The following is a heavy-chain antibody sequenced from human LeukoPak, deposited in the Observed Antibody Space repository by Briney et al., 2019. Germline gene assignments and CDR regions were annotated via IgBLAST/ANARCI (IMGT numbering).Heavy chain of an antibody. CDR2: IIPIFGTA. J-gene: IGHJ4*02. Sequence: SVTVSCKASGGTFSSYAISWVRQAPGQGLEWMGRIIPIFGTANYAQKFQGRVTITADKSTSTAYMELSSLRSEDTAVYYCARNVRIAAAGTGSSGPDYWGQGTLVTVSS. CDR1: GGTFSSYA. CDR3: ARNVRIAAAGTGSSGPDY. V-gene: IGHV1-69*06. D-gene: IGHD6-13*01.